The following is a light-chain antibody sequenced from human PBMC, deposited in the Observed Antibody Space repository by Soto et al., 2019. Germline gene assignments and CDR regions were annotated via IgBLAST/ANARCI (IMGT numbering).Light chain of an antibody. CDR1: SSNIGAGYD. Sequence: QSVLTQPPSVSGAPGQRVTISCTGSSSNIGAGYDVHWYQQLPGTAPKLLISGNSNRPSGVPDRFSGYKSGTSASLAITGLPAEDEADYYCQSYDSSLSGSRVFGTGTKLTVL. J-gene: IGLJ1*01. V-gene: IGLV1-40*01. CDR3: QSYDSSLSGSRV. CDR2: GNS.